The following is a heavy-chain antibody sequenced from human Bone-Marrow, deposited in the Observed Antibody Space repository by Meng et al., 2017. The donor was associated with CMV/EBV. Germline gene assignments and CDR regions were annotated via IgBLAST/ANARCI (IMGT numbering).Heavy chain of an antibody. J-gene: IGHJ4*02. CDR2: IKQDGSEK. V-gene: IGHV3-7*01. CDR3: ARPGSV. Sequence: GGSLRLSCAASGFSFSSYGMSWVRQAPGKGLEWVANIKQDGSEKYYVDSVKGRFTISRDNAKNSLYLQMNSLRAEDTAVYYCARPGSVWGQGTLVTVSS. CDR1: GFSFSSYG. D-gene: IGHD1-26*01.